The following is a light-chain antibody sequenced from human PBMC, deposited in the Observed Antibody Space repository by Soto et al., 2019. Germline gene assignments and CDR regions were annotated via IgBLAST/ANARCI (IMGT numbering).Light chain of an antibody. Sequence: EIVLTQSPGTLSLSPGERATLTCRDSLIVSANGLAWYQQKPGQSPRLLIFGASSRATGIPDRFSGSGSGTDFTLTISSVESEDFAVYYCQQYGSSPFTFGPGTKVDIK. V-gene: IGKV3-20*01. CDR3: QQYGSSPFT. CDR2: GAS. J-gene: IGKJ3*01. CDR1: LIVSANG.